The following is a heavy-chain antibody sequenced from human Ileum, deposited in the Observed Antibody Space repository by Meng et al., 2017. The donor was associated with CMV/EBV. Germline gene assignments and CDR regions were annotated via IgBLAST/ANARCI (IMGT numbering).Heavy chain of an antibody. D-gene: IGHD3-22*01. J-gene: IGHJ4*02. CDR3: ARHGMYDSSGYYRLDY. V-gene: IGHV4-34*01. CDR1: GGSFGGYY. CDR2: INHSGST. Sequence: YGGSFGGYYWSWIRQHPGEGLEWIGEINHSGSTNYNPSLKSRVTISVDTSKNQFSLKLSSVTAADTAVYYCARHGMYDSSGYYRLDYWGQGTLVTVSS.